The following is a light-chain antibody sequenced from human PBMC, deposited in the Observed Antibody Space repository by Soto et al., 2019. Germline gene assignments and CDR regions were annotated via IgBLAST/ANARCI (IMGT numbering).Light chain of an antibody. CDR3: SSYTSTRTWV. V-gene: IGLV2-14*01. J-gene: IGLJ3*02. CDR1: SSDVGDYNY. CDR2: EVS. Sequence: QSVLTQPASVSGSPGQSITISCTGTSSDVGDYNYVSWYQQHPGKAPKLMIYEVSNRPSGVSNRFSGSKSGNTASLTISGLQAEDESDYYCSSYTSTRTWVFGGGTKVTVL.